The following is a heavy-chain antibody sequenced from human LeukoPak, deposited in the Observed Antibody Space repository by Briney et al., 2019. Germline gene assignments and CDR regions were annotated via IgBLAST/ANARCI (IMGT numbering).Heavy chain of an antibody. Sequence: GSLRLSCAASGFIVSSCYMYWVRQAPGKGLEWVSYISSSSSTIYYADSVKGRFTISRDNAKNSLYLQMNSLRDEDTAVYYCARDGGVAVADEIDYWGQGTLVTVSS. CDR3: ARDGGVAVADEIDY. CDR2: ISSSSSTI. J-gene: IGHJ4*02. V-gene: IGHV3-48*02. CDR1: GFIVSSCY. D-gene: IGHD6-19*01.